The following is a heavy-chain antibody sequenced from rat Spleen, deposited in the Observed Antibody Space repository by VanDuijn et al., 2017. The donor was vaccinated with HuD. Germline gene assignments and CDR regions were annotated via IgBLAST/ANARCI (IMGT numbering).Heavy chain of an antibody. V-gene: IGHV5-22*01. J-gene: IGHJ2*01. CDR1: GFTFSDYY. D-gene: IGHD1-4*01. Sequence: EVQLVESGGGLVQSGRSLKLSCAASGFTFSDYYMARVRQAPKKGLAWVASISFEGSNTYFGDSVKGRFTISRDNAKSTLYLQMDSLGSEDTATYYCARPNYPGFNYFDYWGQGVMVTVSS. CDR3: ARPNYPGFNYFDY. CDR2: ISFEGSNT.